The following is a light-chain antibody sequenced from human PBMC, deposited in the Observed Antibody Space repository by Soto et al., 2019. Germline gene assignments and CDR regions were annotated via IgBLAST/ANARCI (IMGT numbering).Light chain of an antibody. J-gene: IGLJ2*01. V-gene: IGLV1-47*01. CDR2: RNN. CDR3: AAWDDSLSGVV. Sequence: QSVLTQPPSASGTPGQRVTISCSGSSSNIGSNYVYWYQQLPGTAPQLLIYRNNQRPSRVPDPFSGSKSGTSASLAISGLRSEDQADYYCAAWDDSLSGVVFAGGTKLTVL. CDR1: SSNIGSNY.